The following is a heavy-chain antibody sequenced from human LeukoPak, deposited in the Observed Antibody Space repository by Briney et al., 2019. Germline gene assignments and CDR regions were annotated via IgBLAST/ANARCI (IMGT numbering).Heavy chain of an antibody. CDR3: TKNEIRDDSGSWYAY. CDR1: GFTFSTYA. V-gene: IGHV3-23*01. CDR2: ITDGGGRT. D-gene: IGHD6-13*01. Sequence: GGSLRLSCGASGFTFSTYAMSWVRQAPGKGLEWVSGITDGGGRTFYAESVKGRFTVSRVNSKNTLYLRMNSLRAEDTAIYYSTKNEIRDDSGSWYAYWGLGTVVTVSS. J-gene: IGHJ4*02.